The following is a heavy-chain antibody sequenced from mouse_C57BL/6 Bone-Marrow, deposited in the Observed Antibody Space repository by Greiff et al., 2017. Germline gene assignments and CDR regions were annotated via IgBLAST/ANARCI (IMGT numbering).Heavy chain of an antibody. CDR3: AREGDFYWYFDV. D-gene: IGHD3-3*01. J-gene: IGHJ1*03. CDR2: IDPSDSYT. V-gene: IGHV1-69*01. Sequence: QVQLQQPGAELVMPGASVKLSCKASGYTFTSYWMHWVKQRPGQGLEWFGEIDPSDSYTNYNQKFKGKSTLTVDKSSSTAYMQLSSLTSEDSAVYYCAREGDFYWYFDVWGTGTTVTVSS. CDR1: GYTFTSYW.